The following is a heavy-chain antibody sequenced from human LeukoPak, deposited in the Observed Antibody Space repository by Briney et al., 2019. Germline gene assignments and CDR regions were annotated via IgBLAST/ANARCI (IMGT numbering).Heavy chain of an antibody. CDR3: ARSLPYYYDSSGYRHTY. CDR1: GFTFSSYW. D-gene: IGHD3-22*01. Sequence: GGSLRLSCAASGFTFSSYWMSWVRQAPGKGLEWVANIKQDGSEKYYVDSVKGRFTISRDNAKNSLYLQMNSLRAEDTAVYYCARSLPYYYDSSGYRHTYWGQGTLVTVSS. J-gene: IGHJ4*02. V-gene: IGHV3-7*03. CDR2: IKQDGSEK.